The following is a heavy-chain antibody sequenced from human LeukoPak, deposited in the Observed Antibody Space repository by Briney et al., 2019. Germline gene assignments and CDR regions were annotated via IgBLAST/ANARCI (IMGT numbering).Heavy chain of an antibody. CDR1: GGSISSDY. CDR2: IYYSEST. V-gene: IGHV4-59*08. CDR3: ARHFRLSYSFDI. Sequence: PSETLSLTCTVSGGSISSDYWSWIRQPPGKGLEWIGYIYYSESTYYNPSLKSRVTISVDTSKNQFSLKLSSVTAADTAVYYCARHFRLSYSFDIWGQGTMVTVSS. D-gene: IGHD3-10*01. J-gene: IGHJ3*02.